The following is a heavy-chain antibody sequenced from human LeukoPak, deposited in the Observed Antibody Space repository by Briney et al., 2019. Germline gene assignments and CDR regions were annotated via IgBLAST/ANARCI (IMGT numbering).Heavy chain of an antibody. J-gene: IGHJ5*02. Sequence: SETVSRTCAVYGWSISGYYWSWLRQPPGKGLEWIGEINHSGSTNYNPSLKSRVTISVDTSKNHFSLKLSSVTAADTAVDCCARVRRYDYVWGSYRSNWFDPWGQGTLVTVSS. CDR3: ARVRRYDYVWGSYRSNWFDP. D-gene: IGHD3-16*02. V-gene: IGHV4-34*01. CDR1: GWSISGYY. CDR2: INHSGST.